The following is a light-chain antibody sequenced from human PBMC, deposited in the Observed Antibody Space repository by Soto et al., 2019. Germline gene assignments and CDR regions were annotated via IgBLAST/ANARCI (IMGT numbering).Light chain of an antibody. CDR3: GTWDSSLSVGV. CDR1: SSNIGNNY. V-gene: IGLV1-51*02. CDR2: ENN. Sequence: QSVLTQPPSVSAAPGQKVTISCSGSSSNIGNNYVSWYQQLPGTAPKLLIYENNKRPSGIPDRFSGSKSGTSATLGITGLQTGDEADYYCGTWDSSLSVGVFGGGTKDTVL. J-gene: IGLJ3*02.